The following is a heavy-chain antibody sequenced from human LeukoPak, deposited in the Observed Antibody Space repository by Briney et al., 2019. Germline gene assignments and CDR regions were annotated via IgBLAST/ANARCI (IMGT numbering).Heavy chain of an antibody. Sequence: PSETLSLTCAVYGGSFSGYYWSWIRQPPGKGLEWIGEINHSGSTNYNPPLKSRVTISVDTSKNQFSLKLSSVTAADTAVYYRARGLRYDYIWGSYRYYYFDYWGQGTLVTVSS. CDR3: ARGLRYDYIWGSYRYYYFDY. D-gene: IGHD3-16*02. J-gene: IGHJ4*02. CDR2: INHSGST. V-gene: IGHV4-34*01. CDR1: GGSFSGYY.